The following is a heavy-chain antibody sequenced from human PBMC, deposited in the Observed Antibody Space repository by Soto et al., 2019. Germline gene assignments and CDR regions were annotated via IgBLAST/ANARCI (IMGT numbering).Heavy chain of an antibody. CDR1: GGSISSSSYY. V-gene: IGHV4-39*01. CDR2: SYYSGST. CDR3: ARLRADILTGYYCYYGMDV. J-gene: IGHJ6*02. D-gene: IGHD3-9*01. Sequence: PSETLSLTCTVSGGSISSSSYYWGWIRQPPGKWLEWIGSSYYSGSTYYNPSLKSRVTISVDTAKNQFSLKLSSVTAADTAVYYCARLRADILTGYYCYYGMDVWGQGTTVTVSS.